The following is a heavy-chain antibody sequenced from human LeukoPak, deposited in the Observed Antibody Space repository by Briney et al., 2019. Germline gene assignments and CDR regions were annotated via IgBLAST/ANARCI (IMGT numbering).Heavy chain of an antibody. CDR2: INQDGNRE. CDR3: ASTFPYCSDGSCAL. CDR1: GLTFSSYW. D-gene: IGHD2-15*01. Sequence: GGSLRLSCAASGLTFSSYWMSWVRQAPGKGLEWVANINQDGNRENYVESVKGRFSISRDNAKSSLFLQMHSLRAEDTAVYYCASTFPYCSDGSCALGGQGTLVTVSS. J-gene: IGHJ4*02. V-gene: IGHV3-7*01.